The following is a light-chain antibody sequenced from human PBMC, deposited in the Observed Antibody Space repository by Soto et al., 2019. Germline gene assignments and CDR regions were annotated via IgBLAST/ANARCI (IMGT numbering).Light chain of an antibody. Sequence: DIQMTQSPSSLSASVGDRVTITCRASQGISNYLAWYQQKPGRVPKLLIYAASTLQSGVPSRFSDSGSGTDFTLTICSVRPEDVATYYCQKYNRDPRAFGQGNNVEI. CDR1: QGISNY. V-gene: IGKV1-27*01. CDR3: QKYNRDPRA. CDR2: AAS. J-gene: IGKJ1*01.